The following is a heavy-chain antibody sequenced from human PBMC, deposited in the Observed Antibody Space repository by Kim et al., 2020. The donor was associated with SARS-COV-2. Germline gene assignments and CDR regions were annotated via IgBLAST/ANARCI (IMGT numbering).Heavy chain of an antibody. CDR3: ARDQLTAVADDLYNWFDP. Sequence: SETLSLTCTVSGYSISSGYYWGWIRQPPGKGLEWIGSIYHSGSTYYNPSLKSRVTISVDTSKNQFSLKLSSVTAADTAVYYCARDQLTAVADDLYNWFDP. D-gene: IGHD6-19*01. J-gene: IGHJ5*02. CDR2: IYHSGST. CDR1: GYSISSGYY. V-gene: IGHV4-38-2*02.